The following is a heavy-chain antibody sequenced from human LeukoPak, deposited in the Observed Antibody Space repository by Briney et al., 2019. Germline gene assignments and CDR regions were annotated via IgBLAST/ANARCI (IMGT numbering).Heavy chain of an antibody. J-gene: IGHJ4*02. Sequence: ASVKVSCKASGYPFTRYGISWVRQAPGQGLEWMGWINPDNGNTKYAQKFQGRVTTTTDTSTSTAHMELRSLRSDDTAVYYCATYYCSTTSCCPYFFDYWGQGTLVTVSS. D-gene: IGHD2-2*01. CDR2: INPDNGNT. CDR3: ATYYCSTTSCCPYFFDY. CDR1: GYPFTRYG. V-gene: IGHV1-18*01.